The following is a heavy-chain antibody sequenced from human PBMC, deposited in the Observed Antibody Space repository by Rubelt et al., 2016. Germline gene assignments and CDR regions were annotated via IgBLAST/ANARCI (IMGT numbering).Heavy chain of an antibody. CDR2: IIPIFGTA. J-gene: IGHJ4*02. Sequence: TFSSYAISWVRQAPGQGLEWMGGIIPIFGTANYAQKFQGRVTITADGSTSTAYMELSSLRSEDAAVYYCARVQYSSGWYFDYWGQGTLVTVSS. D-gene: IGHD6-19*01. CDR1: TFSSYA. V-gene: IGHV1-69*01. CDR3: ARVQYSSGWYFDY.